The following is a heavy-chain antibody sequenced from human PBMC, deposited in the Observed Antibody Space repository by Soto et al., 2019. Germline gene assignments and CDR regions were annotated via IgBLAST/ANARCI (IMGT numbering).Heavy chain of an antibody. CDR2: ISYSGIT. V-gene: IGHV4-31*03. D-gene: IGHD2-21*02. CDR1: GGSISSGGYY. CDR3: AREGGDWRYFDY. Sequence: QVQLQESGPGLVKPSQTLSLTCTVSGGSISSGGYYWSWIRQHPGKGLEWIGYISYSGITYYNPSLKSRVTISTDTSKNQFSLRLSSVTAADTAVYYCAREGGDWRYFDYWGQGTLVTVAS. J-gene: IGHJ4*02.